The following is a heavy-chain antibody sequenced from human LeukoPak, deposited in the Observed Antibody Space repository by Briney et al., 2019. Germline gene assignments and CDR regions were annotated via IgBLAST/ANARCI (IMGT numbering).Heavy chain of an antibody. J-gene: IGHJ6*03. D-gene: IGHD4-11*01. Sequence: ASVKVSCKASGDTFTSAGISWGCQAPGQGREWMGWISAYDGITNYAQKLQGRVTMTTDTSTSTAYMELSSLRSDDTAVYYWARVATVHYYYYYYMDVWGKGTTVTVSS. CDR1: GDTFTSAG. CDR2: ISAYDGIT. V-gene: IGHV1-18*01. CDR3: ARVATVHYYYYYYMDV.